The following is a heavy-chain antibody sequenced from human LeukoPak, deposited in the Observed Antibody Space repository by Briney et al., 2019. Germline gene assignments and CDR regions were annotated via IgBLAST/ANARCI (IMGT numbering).Heavy chain of an antibody. D-gene: IGHD4-17*01. Sequence: GGSLRLSCAASGFTFNTYAMHWVRQAPGKGLEWVAVVSFDGRTKYYAGSVKGRFTISRDNSQNTLYLQMNSLRAEDTAVYYCAKDGNTVTIFDYWGRGTLVTVSS. V-gene: IGHV3-30*04. CDR2: VSFDGRTK. J-gene: IGHJ4*02. CDR1: GFTFNTYA. CDR3: AKDGNTVTIFDY.